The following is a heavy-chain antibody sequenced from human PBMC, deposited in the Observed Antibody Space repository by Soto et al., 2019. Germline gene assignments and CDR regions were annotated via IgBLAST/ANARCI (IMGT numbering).Heavy chain of an antibody. CDR3: AKATTNGGWFNPFDS. V-gene: IGHV3-23*01. J-gene: IGHJ4*02. Sequence: EVQLLESGGGLVQPGGSLRLSCAASGFSFVNYAMNWVRQAPGKGLEWVSGLSGSGTSTYYADSVKGRFTISRDNSRDTLFLQMNSLTADDTAGYYCAKATTNGGWFNPFDSWCQGALVTVSS. D-gene: IGHD6-19*01. CDR1: GFSFVNYA. CDR2: LSGSGTST.